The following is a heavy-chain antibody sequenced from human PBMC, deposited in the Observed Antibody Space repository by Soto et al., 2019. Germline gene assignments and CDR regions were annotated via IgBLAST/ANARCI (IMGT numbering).Heavy chain of an antibody. J-gene: IGHJ3*02. V-gene: IGHV3-23*01. CDR3: AKDLASIAAWAGAFDI. Sequence: GGSVRLSCAASGFTFSSYAMSWVRQAPGKGLEWVSAISGSGGSTYYADSVKGRFTISRDNSKNTLYLQMNSLRAEDTAVYYCAKDLASIAAWAGAFDIWGQGTMVTVSS. D-gene: IGHD6-6*01. CDR2: ISGSGGST. CDR1: GFTFSSYA.